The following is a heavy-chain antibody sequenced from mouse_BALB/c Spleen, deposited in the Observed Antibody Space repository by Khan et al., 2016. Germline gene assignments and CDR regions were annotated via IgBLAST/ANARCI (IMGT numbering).Heavy chain of an antibody. CDR3: ASGIYYDDY. D-gene: IGHD2-4*01. CDR1: GYSITSDYA. Sequence: VQLKESGPGLVKPSQSLSLTCTVTGYSITSDYAWNWIRQFPGNKLEWMCYISYSGSTSYNPSLKSRISITRDTSKNQFFLQLNSVTTEDTATYYCASGIYYDDYWGQGTTLTVSS. V-gene: IGHV3-2*02. J-gene: IGHJ2*01. CDR2: ISYSGST.